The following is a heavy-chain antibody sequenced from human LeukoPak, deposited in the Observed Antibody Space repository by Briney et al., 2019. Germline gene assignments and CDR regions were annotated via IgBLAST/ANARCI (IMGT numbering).Heavy chain of an antibody. Sequence: SQTLSLTCTVSGGSISSGGYYWSWLRQHPGKGLEWIGYIYYSGSTYYNPSLKSRVTISVDTSKNQFSLKLSSVTAADTAVYYCASGRGPTYYYDSSGYYSWGQGTLVTVSS. D-gene: IGHD3-22*01. V-gene: IGHV4-31*03. CDR3: ASGRGPTYYYDSSGYYS. J-gene: IGHJ4*02. CDR2: IYYSGST. CDR1: GGSISSGGYY.